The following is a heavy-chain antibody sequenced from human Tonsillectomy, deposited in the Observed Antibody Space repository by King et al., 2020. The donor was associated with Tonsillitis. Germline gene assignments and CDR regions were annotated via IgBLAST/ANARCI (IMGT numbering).Heavy chain of an antibody. CDR1: GFTFSSYW. CDR3: ARLKNYVMGDRFDY. CDR2: IKQDGSEK. V-gene: IGHV3-7*01. D-gene: IGHD3-16*01. J-gene: IGHJ4*02. Sequence: VQLVESGGGLVQPGGSLRLSCAASGFTFSSYWMSWVRQAPGKGLEWVANIKQDGSEKYYVDSVKGRFTISRDNAKNSLYLQMNSLRAEDTAVYYCARLKNYVMGDRFDYWGQGTLVTVSS.